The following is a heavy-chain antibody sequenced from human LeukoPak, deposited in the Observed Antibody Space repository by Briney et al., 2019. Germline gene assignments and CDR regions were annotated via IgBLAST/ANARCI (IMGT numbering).Heavy chain of an antibody. V-gene: IGHV3-21*01. CDR3: ARAPLHLAMYHYFDY. J-gene: IGHJ4*02. CDR2: ISSSGTYI. D-gene: IGHD2-2*01. CDR1: GFTFSRFS. Sequence: PGGSLRLSCAASGFTFSRFSMNWVRQAPGKGLEWVSSISSSGTYIYYADSVKGRFTISRDNAKKSLYLQMNSLRAEDTAVYYCARAPLHLAMYHYFDYWGQGTLVTVSS.